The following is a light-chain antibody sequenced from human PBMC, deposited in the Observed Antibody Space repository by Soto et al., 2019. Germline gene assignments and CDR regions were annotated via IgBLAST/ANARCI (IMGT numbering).Light chain of an antibody. CDR1: QRLLYSSNNKNY. J-gene: IGKJ1*01. Sequence: DIVMTQSPDSLAVSLGERATINCKSSQRLLYSSNNKNYLSWYQQKPGQPPKLLIHWASNREFGVPDRFSGSGSGTDFTLTISSLQTEDVAVYYCQQYYETPWTVGQGTKVDIK. V-gene: IGKV4-1*01. CDR2: WAS. CDR3: QQYYETPWT.